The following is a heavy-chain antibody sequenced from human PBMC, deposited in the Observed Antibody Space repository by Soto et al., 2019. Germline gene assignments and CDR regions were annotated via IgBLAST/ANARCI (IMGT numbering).Heavy chain of an antibody. J-gene: IGHJ4*02. V-gene: IGHV3-48*03. CDR3: ARDIFDN. CDR1: GFTFSYYE. CDR2: ITSSGDRA. Sequence: EVQLVESGGGLAQPGGSLRLSCVASGFTFSYYEMNWVRQAPGKGLEWISYITSSGDRAQYADSVKGRFTISRDNTKNVLYLQMTSLSAEDTGLYYCARDIFDNWGQGTLVTVSS.